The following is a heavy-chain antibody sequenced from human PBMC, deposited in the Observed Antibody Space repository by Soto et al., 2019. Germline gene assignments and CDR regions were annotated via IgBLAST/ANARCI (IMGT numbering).Heavy chain of an antibody. D-gene: IGHD5-18*01. CDR3: GRAGALGDTAVGDS. J-gene: IGHJ4*02. Sequence: QVQLVESGGGVVQPGKSLRLSCAASGFTFSTYGMHWVRQAPGKGLEWVAVIWYDGSNKYHVDSLKGRFTIARDNSKNTLYLQITNRRAVDTAVYYCGRAGALGDTAVGDSWGQGTLVTVSS. CDR2: IWYDGSNK. V-gene: IGHV3-33*01. CDR1: GFTFSTYG.